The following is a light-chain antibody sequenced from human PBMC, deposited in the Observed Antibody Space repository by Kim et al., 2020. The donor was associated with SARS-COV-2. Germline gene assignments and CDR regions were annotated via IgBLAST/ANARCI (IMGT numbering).Light chain of an antibody. CDR2: GKN. CDR3: NSRDSSGVV. V-gene: IGLV3-19*01. J-gene: IGLJ2*01. Sequence: SSELTQDPAVSVALGQKVKITCRGDSLRNYYASWYQQKPGQAPILVFYGKNNRPSGIPHRFSGSSSRDTATLTITGTQAEDEADYYCNSRDSSGVVFGGGTKVTVL. CDR1: SLRNYY.